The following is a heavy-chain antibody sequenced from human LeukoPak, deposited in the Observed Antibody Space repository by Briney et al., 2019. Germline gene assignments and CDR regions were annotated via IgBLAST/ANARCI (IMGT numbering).Heavy chain of an antibody. Sequence: GGSLRVSCAASGFTVSSNYMSWVRQAPGKGLEWVSVIYSGGSTDYADSVKGRFTISRDNSKNTLYLQMNSLRAEDTAVYYCALQNDSSPFDYWGQGTLVTVSS. D-gene: IGHD3-22*01. CDR2: IYSGGST. V-gene: IGHV3-53*01. CDR3: ALQNDSSPFDY. J-gene: IGHJ4*02. CDR1: GFTVSSNY.